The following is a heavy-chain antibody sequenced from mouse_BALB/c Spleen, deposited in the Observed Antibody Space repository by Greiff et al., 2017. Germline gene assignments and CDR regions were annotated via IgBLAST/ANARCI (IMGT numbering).Heavy chain of an antibody. CDR1: GYTFTSSW. CDR2: IHPNSGNT. V-gene: IGHV1S130*01. D-gene: IGHD1-2*01. CDR3: AGTLYGPAWFAY. Sequence: VQLQQSGSVLVRPGASVKLSCKASGYTFTSSWMHWAKQRPGQGLEWIGEIHPNSGNTNYNEKFKGKATLTVDTSSSTAYVDLSSLTSEDSAVYYCAGTLYGPAWFAYWGQGTLVTVSA. J-gene: IGHJ3*01.